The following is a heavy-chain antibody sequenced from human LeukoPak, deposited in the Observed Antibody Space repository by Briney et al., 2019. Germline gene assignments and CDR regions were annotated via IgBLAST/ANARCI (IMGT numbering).Heavy chain of an antibody. CDR3: ARDPAAAPADY. J-gene: IGHJ4*02. Sequence: PGGSLRLSCAASGFTVSSNYMSWVRQAPGKGLEWVSVIYSGGSTYYADSVKGRFTISRDNSKNTLYLQMKSLRAEDTAVYYCARDPAAAPADYWGQGTLVTVSS. CDR2: IYSGGST. V-gene: IGHV3-66*01. CDR1: GFTVSSNY. D-gene: IGHD2-15*01.